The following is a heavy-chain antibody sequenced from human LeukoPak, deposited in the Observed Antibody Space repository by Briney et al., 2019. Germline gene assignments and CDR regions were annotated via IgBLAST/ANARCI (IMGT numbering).Heavy chain of an antibody. D-gene: IGHD3-22*01. J-gene: IGHJ4*02. V-gene: IGHV3-7*01. CDR1: GFTFSSYW. CDR2: IKQDGCEK. CDR3: ARDYDSSGYYGYYFDY. Sequence: GGSLRLSCAASGFTFSSYWMSWVRQAPGKGLEWVANIKQDGCEKYYVDSVKGRFTISRDNAKNSLYLQMNSLRAEDTAVYYCARDYDSSGYYGYYFDYRGQGTLVTVSS.